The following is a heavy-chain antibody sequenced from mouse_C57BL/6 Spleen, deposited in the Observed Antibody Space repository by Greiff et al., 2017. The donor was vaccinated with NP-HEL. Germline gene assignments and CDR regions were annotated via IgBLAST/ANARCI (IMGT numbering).Heavy chain of an antibody. D-gene: IGHD1-2*01. CDR2: ISYDGSN. J-gene: IGHJ4*01. CDR1: GYSITSGYY. CDR3: ARPHYYENAMDY. V-gene: IGHV3-6*01. Sequence: EVQLQESGPGLVKPSQSLSLTCSVTGYSITSGYYWNWIRQFPGNKLEWMGYISYDGSNNYNPSLKNRISITRDTSKNQFFLKLNSVTTEDTATYYCARPHYYENAMDYWGQGTSVTVSS.